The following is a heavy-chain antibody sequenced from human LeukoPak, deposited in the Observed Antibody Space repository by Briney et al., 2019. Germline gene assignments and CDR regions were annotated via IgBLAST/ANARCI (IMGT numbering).Heavy chain of an antibody. CDR1: GGSISSYY. CDR2: IYTSGST. J-gene: IGHJ6*03. V-gene: IGHV4-4*07. Sequence: PSETLSLTCTVSGGSISSYYWSWIRQPAGKGLEWIGRIYTSGSTNYNPSLKSRVTMSVDTSKNQFSLKLSSVTAADTAVYYCARTGGDRYCSSTSCFGYYYMDVWGKGTTVTVSS. CDR3: ARTGGDRYCSSTSCFGYYYMDV. D-gene: IGHD2-2*01.